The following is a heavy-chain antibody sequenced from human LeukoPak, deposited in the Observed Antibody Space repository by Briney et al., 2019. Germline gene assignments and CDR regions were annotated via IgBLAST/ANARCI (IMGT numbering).Heavy chain of an antibody. V-gene: IGHV4-4*07. J-gene: IGHJ3*02. Sequence: SETLSLTCTVSGGSISSYYWSWIRQPAGKGLEWIGRIYTSGSTNYNPSLKSRVTISVDKSKNQFSLKLSSVTAADTAVYYCARGPNFSAFDIWGQGTMVTVSS. CDR3: ARGPNFSAFDI. CDR2: IYTSGST. CDR1: GGSISSYY.